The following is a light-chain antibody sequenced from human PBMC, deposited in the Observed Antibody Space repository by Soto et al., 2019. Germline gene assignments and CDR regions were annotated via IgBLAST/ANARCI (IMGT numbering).Light chain of an antibody. V-gene: IGLV2-18*02. J-gene: IGLJ1*01. CDR2: EVS. Sequence: QAALTQPPSVSGSPGQSGASSCTGASSDVGSYNRVSWYQQPPGAAPKLMIYEVSNRPSGVPDRFSGSKSGNTASLTISGLQAEDEADYYCNSYTGSSTYFFGTGTKLTVL. CDR1: SSDVGSYNR. CDR3: NSYTGSSTYF.